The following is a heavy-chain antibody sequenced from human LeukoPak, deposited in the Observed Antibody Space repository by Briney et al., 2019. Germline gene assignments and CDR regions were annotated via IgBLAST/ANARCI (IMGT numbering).Heavy chain of an antibody. CDR3: ARDSSSEASVLLWFGELQRGYWFDP. V-gene: IGHV4-38-2*02. D-gene: IGHD3-10*01. J-gene: IGHJ5*02. CDR1: GYSISSGYY. Sequence: SETLCLTCTVSGYSISSGYYWGWIRQPPGKGLEWIGSIYHSGSTYYNPSLKSRVTISVDTSKNQFSLKLSSVTAADTAVYYCARDSSSEASVLLWFGELQRGYWFDPWGQGTLVTVSS. CDR2: IYHSGST.